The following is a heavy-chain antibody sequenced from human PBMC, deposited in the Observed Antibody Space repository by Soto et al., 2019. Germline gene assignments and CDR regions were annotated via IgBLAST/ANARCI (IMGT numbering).Heavy chain of an antibody. Sequence: PSETLSLTCAVSGGSISSSNWWSWVRQPPGKGLEWIGEIYHSGSTNYNPSLKSRVTISVDKSNNQFSLTLTSVTAADTAVYYCARDRGLAYSNGLDFWGQGIQVTVSS. CDR3: ARDRGLAYSNGLDF. CDR1: GGSISSSNW. V-gene: IGHV4-4*02. CDR2: IYHSGST. D-gene: IGHD4-4*01. J-gene: IGHJ4*02.